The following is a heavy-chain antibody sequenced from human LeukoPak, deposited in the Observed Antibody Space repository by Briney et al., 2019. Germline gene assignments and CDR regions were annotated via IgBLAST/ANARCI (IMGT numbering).Heavy chain of an antibody. V-gene: IGHV3-53*01. J-gene: IGHJ6*03. Sequence: PGGSLRLSCAASGFTVSSNYMSWVRQAPGKGLEWVSVIYSGGSTNYADSVKGRFTISRDNSKNTLYLQMNSLRAEDTAVYYCARVLGYCSGGSCPHYYYYYYMDVWGKGTTVTVSS. CDR2: IYSGGST. D-gene: IGHD2-15*01. CDR3: ARVLGYCSGGSCPHYYYYYYMDV. CDR1: GFTVSSNY.